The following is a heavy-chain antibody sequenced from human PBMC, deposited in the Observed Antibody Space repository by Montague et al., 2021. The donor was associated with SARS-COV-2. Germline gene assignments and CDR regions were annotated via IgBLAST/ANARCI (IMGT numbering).Heavy chain of an antibody. D-gene: IGHD4-11*01. CDR3: AKAQSLSVTLRYFDS. CDR1: GFTFDDYA. CDR2: INWNSGTI. V-gene: IGHV3-9*01. Sequence: SLRLSCADSGFTFDDYAMHWVRQAPGRGLEWVSGINWNSGTIYYADSVKGRFTISRDNAKNSLSLQMDSLRAEDTALYYCAKAQSLSVTLRYFDSWGQGTLVTVSS. J-gene: IGHJ4*02.